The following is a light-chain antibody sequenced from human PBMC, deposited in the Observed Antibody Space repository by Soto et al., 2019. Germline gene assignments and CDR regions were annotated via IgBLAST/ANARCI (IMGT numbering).Light chain of an antibody. CDR1: SSNIGSNY. V-gene: IGLV1-47*01. Sequence: QSVLTQPPSASGTPGQRVTISCSGSSSNIGSNYVYWYQQLPGTAPKLLIYRNNQRSSGGPDRFSGSKSGTSASLAISGLRSEDEAVYYCAAWDDGLSGYVFGTGTKVTVL. J-gene: IGLJ1*01. CDR2: RNN. CDR3: AAWDDGLSGYV.